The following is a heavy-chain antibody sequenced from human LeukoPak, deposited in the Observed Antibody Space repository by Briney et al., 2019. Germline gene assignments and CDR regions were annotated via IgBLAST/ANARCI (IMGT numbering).Heavy chain of an antibody. D-gene: IGHD1-26*01. CDR1: GGSFSGYY. CDR2: INHSGST. V-gene: IGHV4-34*01. Sequence: PSETLSLTCAVYGGSFSGYYWSWIRQPPGKGLEWIGEINHSGSTNYNPSLKRRVTISVDTSKNQSSLKLSSVTAADTAVYYCARTATRELKEGGTYYFDYWGQGTLVTVSS. J-gene: IGHJ4*02. CDR3: ARTATRELKEGGTYYFDY.